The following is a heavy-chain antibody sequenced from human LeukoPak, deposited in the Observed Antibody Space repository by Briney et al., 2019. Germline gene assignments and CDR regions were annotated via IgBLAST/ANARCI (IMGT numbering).Heavy chain of an antibody. CDR1: GFTFSSYS. V-gene: IGHV3-48*04. J-gene: IGHJ4*02. CDR3: ARGYSSSWYYFDY. Sequence: GGSLRLSCAASGFTFSSYSMNWVRQAPGKGLEWVSYISSSSSTIYYADSVKGRFTISRDNAKNSLYLQMNSLRAEDTAVYYCARGYSSSWYYFDYWGQGTLVTVSS. D-gene: IGHD6-13*01. CDR2: ISSSSSTI.